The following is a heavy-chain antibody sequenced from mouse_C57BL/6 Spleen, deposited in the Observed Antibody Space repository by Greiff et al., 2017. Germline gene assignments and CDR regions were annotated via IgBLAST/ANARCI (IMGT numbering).Heavy chain of an antibody. CDR3: ARYHGSSRYFDV. Sequence: QVQLQQPGAELVRPGSSVKLSCKASGYTFTSYWMHWVKQRPIQGLEWIGNIDPSDSETHYNQKFKDKATLTVDKSSSTAYMQLSSLTSEDSAVYYGARYHGSSRYFDVWGTGTTVTVSS. J-gene: IGHJ1*03. CDR2: IDPSDSET. V-gene: IGHV1-52*01. CDR1: GYTFTSYW. D-gene: IGHD1-1*01.